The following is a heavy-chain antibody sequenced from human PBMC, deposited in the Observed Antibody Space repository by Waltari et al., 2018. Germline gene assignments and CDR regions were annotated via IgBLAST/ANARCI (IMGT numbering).Heavy chain of an antibody. Sequence: EVQLLESGGGLVQPGGSLRLSCAASGISFSNYAMRWVRQAPGKGLEWVSLMSCSTGSTYYADSVNGRFTISRDNSKNTLYLQMNSLRAEDTAVFYCAKGISGTNSGIDFWGQGTLVTVSS. J-gene: IGHJ4*02. V-gene: IGHV3-23*01. D-gene: IGHD1-26*01. CDR2: MSCSTGST. CDR1: GISFSNYA. CDR3: AKGISGTNSGIDF.